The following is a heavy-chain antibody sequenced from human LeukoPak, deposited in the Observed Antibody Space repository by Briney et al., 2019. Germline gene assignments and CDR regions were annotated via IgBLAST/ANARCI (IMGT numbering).Heavy chain of an antibody. CDR2: ISYDGSNK. Sequence: GGSLRLSCAASGFTFSSYAMHWVRQAPGKGLEWVAVISYDGSNKYYADSVKGRFTISRDNSKNTLYLQMNSLRPEDTAVYYCAKGHRYYFDSSGYLFDYWGQGTLVTVSS. J-gene: IGHJ4*02. D-gene: IGHD3-22*01. CDR1: GFTFSSYA. CDR3: AKGHRYYFDSSGYLFDY. V-gene: IGHV3-30-3*01.